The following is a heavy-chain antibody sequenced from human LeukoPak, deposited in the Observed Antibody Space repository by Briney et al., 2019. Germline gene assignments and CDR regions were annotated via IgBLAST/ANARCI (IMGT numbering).Heavy chain of an antibody. CDR3: AKNPQPYSSTWTGYFQH. D-gene: IGHD6-13*01. CDR2: ISSSGSTI. CDR1: GFTFSDYY. Sequence: GGSLRLSCAASGFTFSDYYMSWIRQAPGKGLEWVSYISSSGSTIYYADSVKGRFTISRDNSKNTLYLQMNSLRAEDTALYYCAKNPQPYSSTWTGYFQHWGQGTLVTVSS. J-gene: IGHJ1*01. V-gene: IGHV3-11*01.